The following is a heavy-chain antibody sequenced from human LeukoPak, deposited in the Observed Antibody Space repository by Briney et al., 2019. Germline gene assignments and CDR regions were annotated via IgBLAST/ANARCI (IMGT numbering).Heavy chain of an antibody. CDR3: AKDTGYSSSWGTFDI. J-gene: IGHJ3*02. CDR1: GFTASSNY. CDR2: IYSGGST. V-gene: IGHV3-53*05. D-gene: IGHD6-13*01. Sequence: GGSLRLSCAASGFTASSNYMSWVRQAPGKGLEWVSVIYSGGSTYYADSVKGRFTISRDNAKNSLYLQMNSLRAEDMALYYCAKDTGYSSSWGTFDIWGQGTMVTVSS.